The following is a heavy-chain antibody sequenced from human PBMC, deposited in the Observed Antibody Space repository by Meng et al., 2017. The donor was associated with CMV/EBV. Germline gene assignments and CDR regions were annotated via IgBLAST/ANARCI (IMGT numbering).Heavy chain of an antibody. J-gene: IGHJ4*02. CDR2: FDPEDGET. CDR1: GYTLTELS. V-gene: IGHV1-24*01. Sequence: ASVKVSCKVSGYTLTELSMHWVRQAPGKGLEWMGGFDPEDGETIYAQKFQGRVTMTEDTSTDTAYMKLSSLRSEDTAVYYCATGKLWYYDSSGYGFDYWGQGTLVTVSS. CDR3: ATGKLWYYDSSGYGFDY. D-gene: IGHD3-22*01.